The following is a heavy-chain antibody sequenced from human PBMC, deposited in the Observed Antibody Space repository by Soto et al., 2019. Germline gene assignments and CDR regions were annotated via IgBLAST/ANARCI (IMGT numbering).Heavy chain of an antibody. Sequence: VRLSCAASGFTFSSYGMHWVRQAPGKGLEWVAVIWYDGSNKYYADSVKGRFTISRDNSKNTLYLQMNSLRAEDTAVYYCARDDCSSTSCYPSALYYYGMDVWGQGTTVTVSS. J-gene: IGHJ6*02. V-gene: IGHV3-33*01. CDR2: IWYDGSNK. CDR3: ARDDCSSTSCYPSALYYYGMDV. D-gene: IGHD2-2*01. CDR1: GFTFSSYG.